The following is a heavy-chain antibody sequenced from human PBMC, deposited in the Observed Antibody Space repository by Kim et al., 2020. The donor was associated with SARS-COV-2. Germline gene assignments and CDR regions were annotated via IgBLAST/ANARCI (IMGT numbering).Heavy chain of an antibody. CDR1: GGSISSYY. Sequence: SETLSLTCTVSGGSISSYYWSWIRQPPGKGLEWIGYIYYSGSTNYNPSLKSRVTISVDTSKHQFSLKLIFVTAADMAVYYFASGVYFYDSSVYWFDYWG. V-gene: IGHV4-59*08. CDR2: IYYSGST. J-gene: IGHJ4*01. CDR3: ASGVYFYDSSVYWFDY. D-gene: IGHD3-22*01.